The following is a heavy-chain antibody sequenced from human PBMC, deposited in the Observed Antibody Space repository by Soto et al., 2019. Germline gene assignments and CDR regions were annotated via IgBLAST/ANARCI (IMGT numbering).Heavy chain of an antibody. D-gene: IGHD3-3*01. J-gene: IGHJ6*02. Sequence: ASVKVSCKASGYTFTSYGISWVRQAPGQGLEWMGWISAYNGNTNYAQKLQGRVTMTTDTSTSTAYMELRSLRSDDTAVYYCARDILGWFVYYYYGMDVWGQGTTVTVSS. V-gene: IGHV1-18*01. CDR2: ISAYNGNT. CDR1: GYTFTSYG. CDR3: ARDILGWFVYYYYGMDV.